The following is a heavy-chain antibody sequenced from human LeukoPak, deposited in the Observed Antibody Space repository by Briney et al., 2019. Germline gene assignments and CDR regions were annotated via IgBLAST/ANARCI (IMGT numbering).Heavy chain of an antibody. Sequence: SSETLSLTCTVAGDSISRYYWSWIRQPPGEGLEWIGYIYNIASTNYNPSLKSRVTISADTSKNQFSLKLTSVTAADTAVYYCARDQAAVADYYGMDVWGQGTTVTVSS. D-gene: IGHD6-19*01. V-gene: IGHV4-59*01. CDR2: IYNIAST. CDR1: GDSISRYY. CDR3: ARDQAAVADYYGMDV. J-gene: IGHJ6*02.